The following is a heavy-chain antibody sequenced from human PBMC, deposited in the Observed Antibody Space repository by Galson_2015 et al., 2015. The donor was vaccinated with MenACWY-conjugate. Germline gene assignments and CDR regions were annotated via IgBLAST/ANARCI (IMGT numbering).Heavy chain of an antibody. V-gene: IGHV3-23*01. J-gene: IGHJ4*02. Sequence: SLRLSCAASGFTFSTYAMNWVRQAPGKGLEWVSVISGSGGHTYSADSVKGRFTISRDNSKNTLYLQMNSLRGDDTALYYCAKALKWGGYCTSTSCPEGFDYWGQGPLVSASS. D-gene: IGHD2-2*01. CDR1: GFTFSTYA. CDR2: ISGSGGHT. CDR3: AKALKWGGYCTSTSCPEGFDY.